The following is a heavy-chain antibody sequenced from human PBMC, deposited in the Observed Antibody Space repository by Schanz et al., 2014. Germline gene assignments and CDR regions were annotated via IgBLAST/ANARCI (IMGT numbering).Heavy chain of an antibody. CDR1: TSIFNHAW. D-gene: IGHD3-10*01. Sequence: EVQLVESGGGLVKPGGSLRLSCAASTSIFNHAWMSWVRQAPGKGLEWLGRIKSKTDGETTVYAAPGKVRFSISTDDSKNTVYLQMNSLQTEDTPVYYCTADLWFGAVWGVWWGQGTLVTVSS. J-gene: IGHJ4*02. CDR2: IKSKTDGETT. V-gene: IGHV3-15*01. CDR3: TADLWFGAVWGVW.